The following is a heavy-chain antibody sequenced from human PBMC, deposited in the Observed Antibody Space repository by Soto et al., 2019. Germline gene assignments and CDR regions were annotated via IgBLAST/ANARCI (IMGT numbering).Heavy chain of an antibody. J-gene: IGHJ4*02. D-gene: IGHD1-26*01. CDR3: AKEMGAAKPFDY. CDR1: EFTFSSYG. CDR2: ISDGGSDT. Sequence: EVHLLESGGGLVQPGGSLRLSCAASEFTFSSYGMAWVRQAPGKGLEWVSAISDGGSDTYYADSVKGRFTISRDNSNNTLYLQMNSLRAEDTAVYYCAKEMGAAKPFDYWGQGTLVIVSS. V-gene: IGHV3-23*01.